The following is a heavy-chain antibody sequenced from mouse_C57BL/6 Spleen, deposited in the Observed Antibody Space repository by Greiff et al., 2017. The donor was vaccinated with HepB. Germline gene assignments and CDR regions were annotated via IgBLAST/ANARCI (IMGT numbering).Heavy chain of an antibody. Sequence: QVQLQQPGAELVKPGASVKLSCKASGYTFTSYWMHWVKQRPGQGLEWIGMIHPNSGSTNYNEKFKSKATLTVDKSSSTAYTQRSSLTSEDSAVYYCARPYSLYAMDYWGQGTSVTVSS. CDR2: IHPNSGST. D-gene: IGHD6-2*01. CDR1: GYTFTSYW. J-gene: IGHJ4*01. CDR3: ARPYSLYAMDY. V-gene: IGHV1-64*01.